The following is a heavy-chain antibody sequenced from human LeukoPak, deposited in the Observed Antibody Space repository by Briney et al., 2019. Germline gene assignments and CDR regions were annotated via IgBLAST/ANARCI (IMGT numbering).Heavy chain of an antibody. D-gene: IGHD6-19*01. CDR2: IYYSGST. CDR1: GGSISSYY. V-gene: IGHV4-59*01. J-gene: IGHJ3*02. CDR3: ARARGIAVAGTRDAFDI. Sequence: SETLSLTCTVSGGSISSYYWSWLRQPPGKGLEWIGYIYYSGSTNYNPSLKSRVTISVDTSKNQFSLKLSSVTAADTAVYYCARARGIAVAGTRDAFDIWGQGTMVTVSS.